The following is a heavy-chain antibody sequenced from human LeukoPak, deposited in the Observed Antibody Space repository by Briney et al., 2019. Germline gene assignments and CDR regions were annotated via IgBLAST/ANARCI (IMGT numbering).Heavy chain of an antibody. J-gene: IGHJ4*02. CDR2: INPNSGGT. V-gene: IGHV1-2*02. CDR3: ARVSSSWYGGDFDY. D-gene: IGHD6-13*01. Sequence: ASVKVSCKAPGYTFTGYYMHWVRQAPGQGLEWMGWINPNSGGTNYAQKFQGRVTMTRDTSISTAYMELSRLRSDDTAVYYCARVSSSWYGGDFDYWGQGTLVTVSS. CDR1: GYTFTGYY.